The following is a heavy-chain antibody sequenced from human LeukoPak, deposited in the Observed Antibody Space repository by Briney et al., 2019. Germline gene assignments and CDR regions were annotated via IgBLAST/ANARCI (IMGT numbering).Heavy chain of an antibody. Sequence: GGSLRLSCAASGYTFSNAWMSWVRQAPGKGLEWVGRIKSKIDGGSTDYAAPVKCRFTISRDNSNNTLYLQMNRPKTEDTVVYYCSTATRVAYAFDIWGQGTIVTASS. CDR1: GYTFSNAW. D-gene: IGHD2-15*01. CDR2: IKSKIDGGST. V-gene: IGHV3-15*01. CDR3: STATRVAYAFDI. J-gene: IGHJ3*02.